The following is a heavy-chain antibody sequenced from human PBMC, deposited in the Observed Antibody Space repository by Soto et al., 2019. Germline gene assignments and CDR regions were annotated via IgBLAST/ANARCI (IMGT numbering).Heavy chain of an antibody. Sequence: QVQLVESGGGVVQPGRSLRLSCAASGFTFINYAMQWVRQAPGKGLEWVAVIAYDGSNKYYADSVKGRFTISRDNSKNTLYLQMNSLRAEDTAVYYCARGKNGYYFDYWGQGTLVTVSS. D-gene: IGHD1-1*01. V-gene: IGHV3-30-3*01. J-gene: IGHJ4*02. CDR2: IAYDGSNK. CDR1: GFTFINYA. CDR3: ARGKNGYYFDY.